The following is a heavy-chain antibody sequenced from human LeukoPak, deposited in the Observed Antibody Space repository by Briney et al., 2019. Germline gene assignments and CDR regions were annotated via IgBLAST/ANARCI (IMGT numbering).Heavy chain of an antibody. J-gene: IGHJ4*02. CDR1: GGSIGRSSYY. CDR2: IYHSGST. Sequence: SETLSLTCTVSGGSIGRSSYYWGWIRQPPGNGLEWIGSIYHSGSTYYNPSLKSRVTISVDTSKNQFSLKLSSVTAADTAVYYCARDRTDYYDSSGYHAPFDYWGQGTLVTVSS. D-gene: IGHD3-22*01. CDR3: ARDRTDYYDSSGYHAPFDY. V-gene: IGHV4-39*07.